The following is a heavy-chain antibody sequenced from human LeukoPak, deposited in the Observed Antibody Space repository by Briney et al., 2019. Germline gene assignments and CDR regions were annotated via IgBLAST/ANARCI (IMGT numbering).Heavy chain of an antibody. CDR2: ISGSGGST. J-gene: IGHJ5*02. Sequence: GGSLRLSCAASGFTFSSYAMSWVRQAPGKGLEWVSAISGSGGSTYYADSVKGRFTISRDNSENTLYLQMNSLRAEDTAVYYCAKSGQPPWLGEFCDPWCKGTLLTVSS. D-gene: IGHD3-10*01. CDR1: GFTFSSYA. CDR3: AKSGQPPWLGEFCDP. V-gene: IGHV3-23*01.